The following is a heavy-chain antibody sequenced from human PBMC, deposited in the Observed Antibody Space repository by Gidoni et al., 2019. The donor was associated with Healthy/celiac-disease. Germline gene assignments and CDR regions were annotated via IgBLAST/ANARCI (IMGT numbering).Heavy chain of an antibody. J-gene: IGHJ4*02. CDR2: ISSRSRYI. V-gene: IGHV3-21*01. D-gene: IGHD1-26*01. Sequence: EVQLGESGGGLVRHGGSLRLSCAASGFTFSSYSMNWVRQAPGKGRELVSSISSRSRYIYYAASVTGRFTISRDNAKNSLYLQMNRLRAEYTAVYYCARDLEWELLSYWGQGTLVTVSS. CDR1: GFTFSSYS. CDR3: ARDLEWELLSY.